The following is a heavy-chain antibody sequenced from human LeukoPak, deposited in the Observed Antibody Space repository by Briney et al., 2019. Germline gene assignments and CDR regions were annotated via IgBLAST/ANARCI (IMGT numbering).Heavy chain of an antibody. J-gene: IGHJ5*02. D-gene: IGHD3-9*01. CDR3: ARGATYYDILTRGNWFDP. Sequence: SQTLSLTWAVSGGSISSGGYSWNWILQPPGKGLEWTGYIYHSGSTYYNSSLRSRGTITVDRTKNQFSLKLSSVNAANTAVYYWARGATYYDILTRGNWFDPWGQGTLVTVSS. V-gene: IGHV4-30-2*01. CDR2: IYHSGST. CDR1: GGSISSGGYS.